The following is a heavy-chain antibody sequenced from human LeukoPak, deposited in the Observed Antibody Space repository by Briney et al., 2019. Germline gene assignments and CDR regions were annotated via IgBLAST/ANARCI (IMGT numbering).Heavy chain of an antibody. Sequence: PSETLSLTCTVSGGSISSYYWSWIRQPPGKGLEWIAYIYYSGSTTYNPSLKSRVTMSVDTSKNQFSLKLSSVTAANTAVYYCARHARERIAVSGDYYYYHMDVWGRGTTVTVSS. CDR2: IYYSGST. CDR1: GGSISSYY. J-gene: IGHJ6*03. CDR3: ARHARERIAVSGDYYYYHMDV. V-gene: IGHV4-59*08. D-gene: IGHD6-19*01.